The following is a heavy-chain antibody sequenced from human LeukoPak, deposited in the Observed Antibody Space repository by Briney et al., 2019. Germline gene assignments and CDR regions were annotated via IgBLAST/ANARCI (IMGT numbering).Heavy chain of an antibody. CDR1: GFTFDDYA. V-gene: IGHV3-9*01. CDR2: ISWNSGSI. D-gene: IGHD3-16*01. CDR3: AKSAGGYVFDY. J-gene: IGHJ4*02. Sequence: GGSLRLSCAASGFTFDDYAMHWVRQAPGKGLEWVSGISWNSGSIGYADSVKGRFTISRDNAKNSLYLQMNSLRAEDTAVYYCAKSAGGYVFDYWGQGTLVTVSS.